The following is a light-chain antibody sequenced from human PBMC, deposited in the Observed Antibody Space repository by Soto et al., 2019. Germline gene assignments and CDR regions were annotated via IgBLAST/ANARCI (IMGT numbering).Light chain of an antibody. Sequence: DIQMTQSPSSLSASVGDRVTIACRASQSISNYLNWYQQRPGKXPKXLIYAASSLQSGVPSRFSGSGSGTDLTITISSLQPEDFVTYYCQQTYSTPITFGQGTRLEIK. CDR1: QSISNY. CDR3: QQTYSTPIT. V-gene: IGKV1-39*01. J-gene: IGKJ5*01. CDR2: AAS.